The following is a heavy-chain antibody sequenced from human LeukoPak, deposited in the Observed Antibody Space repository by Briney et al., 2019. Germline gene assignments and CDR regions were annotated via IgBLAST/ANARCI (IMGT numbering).Heavy chain of an antibody. Sequence: SETLSLTCTVSGGSISSYYWSWIRQPPGKGLEWIGYIYYSGSTNYNPSLKGRVTISVDTSKNQFSLKLSSVTAADTAVYYCARSSSGYYFDYWGQGTLVTVFS. CDR1: GGSISSYY. CDR3: ARSSSGYYFDY. J-gene: IGHJ4*02. D-gene: IGHD3-22*01. CDR2: IYYSGST. V-gene: IGHV4-59*01.